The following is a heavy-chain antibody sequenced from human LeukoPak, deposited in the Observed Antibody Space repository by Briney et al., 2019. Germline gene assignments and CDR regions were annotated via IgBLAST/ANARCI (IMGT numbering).Heavy chain of an antibody. CDR1: GGSISSYY. J-gene: IGHJ2*01. Sequence: PSETLSLTCGVSGGSISSYYWSCIRQPAGRGLEGIGRIYSSGSTKYTPSLKRRRTLSVDTSKNQSSLTLSSVTAADTAVYYCARGQYHLLYWYFDLWGRGTLVTVSS. V-gene: IGHV4-4*07. CDR3: ARGQYHLLYWYFDL. D-gene: IGHD2-2*01. CDR2: IYSSGST.